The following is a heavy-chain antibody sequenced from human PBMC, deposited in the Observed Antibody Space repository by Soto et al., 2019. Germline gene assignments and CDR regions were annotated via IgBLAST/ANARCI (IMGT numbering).Heavy chain of an antibody. J-gene: IGHJ2*01. V-gene: IGHV3-33*01. CDR1: GLTFSNYG. CDR3: ARDLQSRYFDL. Sequence: QVQLVESGGGVVQPGRSLRLSCAASGLTFSNYGMHWVRQAPGKGLEWVAVIWYDGSKQYYADSVRGRFIISRDNSKNTLDLQINSLRAEDRAVYYCARDLQSRYFDLWGRGTLVTVSS. CDR2: IWYDGSKQ.